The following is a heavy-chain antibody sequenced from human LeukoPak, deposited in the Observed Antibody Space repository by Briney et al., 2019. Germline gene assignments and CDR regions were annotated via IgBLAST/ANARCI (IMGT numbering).Heavy chain of an antibody. CDR1: GGSISSYY. CDR2: IYYSGST. Sequence: SETLSLTCTVSGGSISSYYWSWIRQPPGKGLEWIGYIYYSGSTNYNPSLKSRVPISVDTSKIQFSLKLRSVTAAGTAVYYCARDPRRTYGMDVWGQGTTVTVSS. J-gene: IGHJ6*02. V-gene: IGHV4-59*01. CDR3: ARDPRRTYGMDV.